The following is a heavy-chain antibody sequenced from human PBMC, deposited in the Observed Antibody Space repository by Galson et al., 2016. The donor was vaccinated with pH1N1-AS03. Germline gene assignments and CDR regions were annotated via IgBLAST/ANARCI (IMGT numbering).Heavy chain of an antibody. D-gene: IGHD3-3*01. CDR2: ITGSGEIP. CDR3: AKVPLEWLLSEAWFDS. J-gene: IGHJ5*01. CDR1: GFTFSSYA. V-gene: IGHV3-23*01. Sequence: SLRLSCAASGFTFSSYALTWVRQAPGKGLEWVSNITGSGEIPYYADSVKGRFTISRDNSRNTLYLQMNSLRAEDTAVYYCAKVPLEWLLSEAWFDSWGQGTLVTVSP.